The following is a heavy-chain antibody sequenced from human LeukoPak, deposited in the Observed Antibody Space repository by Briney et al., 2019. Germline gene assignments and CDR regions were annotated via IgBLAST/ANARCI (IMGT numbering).Heavy chain of an antibody. CDR2: ISAYNGNT. CDR3: ARGPGYYDILTGYYTPYQFDY. CDR1: GYTFTSYG. Sequence: GASVKVSCKASGYTFTSYGISWVRQAPGQGLEWMGWISAYNGNTNYAQKLQGRVTMTTDTSTSTAYMELRSLRSDDTAVYYRARGPGYYDILTGYYTPYQFDYWGQGTLVTISS. D-gene: IGHD3-9*01. V-gene: IGHV1-18*01. J-gene: IGHJ4*02.